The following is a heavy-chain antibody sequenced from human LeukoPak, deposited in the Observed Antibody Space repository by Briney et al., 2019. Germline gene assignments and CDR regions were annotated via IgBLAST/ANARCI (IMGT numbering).Heavy chain of an antibody. CDR3: AREKGVIDY. Sequence: SETLSLTCAVYGGSFSGYYWSWIRQPPGKGLEWIGEINHSGSTNYNPSLKSRVTISVDTTKNQFSLKLSSVTAADTAVYYCAREKGVIDYWAREPWSPSPQ. J-gene: IGHJ4*02. CDR1: GGSFSGYY. V-gene: IGHV4-34*01. D-gene: IGHD2-21*01. CDR2: INHSGST.